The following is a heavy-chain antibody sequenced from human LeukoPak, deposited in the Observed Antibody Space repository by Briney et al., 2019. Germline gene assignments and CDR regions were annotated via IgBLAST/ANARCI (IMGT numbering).Heavy chain of an antibody. CDR3: ARAELLRGVIYYGMDV. CDR2: INPNSGGT. J-gene: IGHJ6*02. D-gene: IGHD3-10*01. V-gene: IGHV1-2*02. Sequence: GASVKVSCKASGYTFTGYHMHWVRQAPGQGLEWMGWINPNSGGTNYAQKFQGRVTMTRDTSISTAYMELSRLRSDDTAVYYCARAELLRGVIYYGMDVWGQGTTITVSS. CDR1: GYTFTGYH.